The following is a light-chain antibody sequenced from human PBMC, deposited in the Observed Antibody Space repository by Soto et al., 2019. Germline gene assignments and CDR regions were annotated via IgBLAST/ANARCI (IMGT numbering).Light chain of an antibody. CDR2: EVS. J-gene: IGLJ1*01. CDR1: SSDIADYNY. CDR3: SSYAGSDNYV. Sequence: QSALTQPPSASGSPVQSVTISCSGTSSDIADYNYVSWYQQHPGKAPKLMIFEVSKRPSGVPDRFSGSKSGNTASLTVSGLQAEDEADYYCSSYAGSDNYVFGTGTKVTVL. V-gene: IGLV2-8*01.